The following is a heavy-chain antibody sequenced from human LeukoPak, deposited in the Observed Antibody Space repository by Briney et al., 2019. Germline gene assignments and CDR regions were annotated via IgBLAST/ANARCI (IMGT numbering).Heavy chain of an antibody. CDR1: GYTFTSYG. Sequence: GASVKVSCKASGYTFTSYGISWVRQAPGQGLEWMGWISAYNGNTNYAQKLQGRVTMTTDTSTSTAYMELRSLRSDDTAVYYCARDGAVAGTLYYYGMDVWGQGTTVTVSS. J-gene: IGHJ6*02. D-gene: IGHD6-19*01. V-gene: IGHV1-18*01. CDR3: ARDGAVAGTLYYYGMDV. CDR2: ISAYNGNT.